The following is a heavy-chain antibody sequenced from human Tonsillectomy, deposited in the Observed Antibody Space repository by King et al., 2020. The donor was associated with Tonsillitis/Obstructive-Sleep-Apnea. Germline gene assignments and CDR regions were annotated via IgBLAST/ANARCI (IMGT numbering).Heavy chain of an antibody. D-gene: IGHD3-10*01. CDR1: GFSFSSYW. J-gene: IGHJ6*02. CDR2: IKQDGSEK. Sequence: VQLVESGGDLVQPGGSLRLSCAASGFSFSSYWMTWVRQAPGKGLEWVANIKQDGSEKFYVDSVKGRFTISRDNAKNSLYLQMNSLRAEDTAVYYCARDGPDYYGLGIHYYGMDVWGQGTTVTVSS. CDR3: ARDGPDYYGLGIHYYGMDV. V-gene: IGHV3-7*03.